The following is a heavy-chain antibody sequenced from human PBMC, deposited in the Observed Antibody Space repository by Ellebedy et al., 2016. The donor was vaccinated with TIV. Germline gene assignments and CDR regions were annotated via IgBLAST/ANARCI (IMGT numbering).Heavy chain of an antibody. J-gene: IGHJ3*02. CDR3: AKDVRYTTGWGGALDI. CDR1: GFNFGGHA. V-gene: IGHV3-23*01. Sequence: GESLKISCVASGFNFGGHALKWVRQAPGKGLEWVSSIGSSAYTTYYADSVKGRFIVSRDNSRNTLYLQMNSLRGEDTAVYFCAKDVRYTTGWGGALDIWGQGAMVTVSS. D-gene: IGHD2-8*02. CDR2: IGSSAYTT.